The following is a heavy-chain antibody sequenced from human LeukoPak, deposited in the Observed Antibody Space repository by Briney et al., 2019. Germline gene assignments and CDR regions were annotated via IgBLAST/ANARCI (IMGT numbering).Heavy chain of an antibody. V-gene: IGHV3-9*02. CDR3: ARVNHAGRGYNYGMDV. D-gene: IGHD2-2*01. CDR2: ITWNSAGV. J-gene: IGHJ6*02. Sequence: KSGGSLRLSCAASGFDSDDYAMHWVRQAPGKGLEWVTGITWNSAGVGYADSVKGRFTISRDNSKNTLYLQMNSLRAEDTAVYYCARVNHAGRGYNYGMDVWGQGTTVTVFS. CDR1: GFDSDDYA.